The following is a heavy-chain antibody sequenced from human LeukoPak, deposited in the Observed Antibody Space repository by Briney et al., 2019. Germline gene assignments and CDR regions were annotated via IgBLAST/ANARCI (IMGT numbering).Heavy chain of an antibody. CDR1: GGTFSSYA. V-gene: IGHV1-69*13. Sequence: ASVKVSCKASGGTFSSYAISWVRQAPGQRLEWMGGIIPIFGTANYAQTFQGRVTITADESTSTAYMELSSLRSEDTAVYYCARDRGIVVPASGVFRAFDIWGQGTMVTVSS. CDR3: ARDRGIVVPASGVFRAFDI. J-gene: IGHJ3*02. CDR2: IIPIFGTA. D-gene: IGHD2-2*01.